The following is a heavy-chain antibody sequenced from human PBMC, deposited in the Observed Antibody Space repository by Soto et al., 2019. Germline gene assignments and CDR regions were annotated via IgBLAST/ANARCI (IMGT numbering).Heavy chain of an antibody. J-gene: IGHJ4*02. V-gene: IGHV3-30-3*01. CDR1: GFTFSSYA. CDR2: ISYDGSNK. CDR3: GRGFDY. Sequence: QVQLVESGGGVVQPGRSLRLSCAASGFTFSSYAMHWVRQAPGKGLEWVAVISYDGSNKYYADSVKGRFTISRDNSKNTLYLQMNSLRAEDTAVYYCGRGFDYWGQGTLVTVSS.